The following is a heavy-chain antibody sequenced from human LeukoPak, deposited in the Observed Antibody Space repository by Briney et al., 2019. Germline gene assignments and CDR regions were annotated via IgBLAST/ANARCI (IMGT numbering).Heavy chain of an antibody. J-gene: IGHJ4*02. CDR1: GHAFTSYG. D-gene: IGHD3-10*01. Sequence: ASVKVSCKASGHAFTSYGISWVRQAPGQGLEWMGWISAYNGNTNYAQKLQGRVTMTTDTSTSTAYMELRSLRSDDTAVYYCARTGVLLWFGSVDYWGQGTLVTVSS. CDR3: ARTGVLLWFGSVDY. V-gene: IGHV1-18*01. CDR2: ISAYNGNT.